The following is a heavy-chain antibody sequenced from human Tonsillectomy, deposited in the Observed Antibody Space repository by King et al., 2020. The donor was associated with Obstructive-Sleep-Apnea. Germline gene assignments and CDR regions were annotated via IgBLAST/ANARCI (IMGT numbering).Heavy chain of an antibody. Sequence: QLVESGGDVVQPGRSLRLSCAASGFTFSTHAMHWVRQAPGKGLEWVAVIPHDGSNKYYADSVRGRFTISRDNSKNTLFLQMNSLRADDTAVYYCARDSRPITMTVVVMTGADYWGQGTLVSVSS. CDR2: IPHDGSNK. V-gene: IGHV3-30-3*01. CDR3: ARDSRPITMTVVVMTGADY. CDR1: GFTFSTHA. J-gene: IGHJ4*02. D-gene: IGHD3-22*01.